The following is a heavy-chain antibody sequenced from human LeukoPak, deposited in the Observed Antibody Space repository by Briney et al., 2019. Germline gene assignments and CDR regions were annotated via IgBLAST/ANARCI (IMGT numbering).Heavy chain of an antibody. CDR2: IQWNDDK. CDR3: ARILSGYDLSYYGMDV. CDR1: GFSLSTSGVC. D-gene: IGHD5-12*01. V-gene: IGHV2-70*11. J-gene: IGHJ6*02. Sequence: SGPALVKPTQTLTLTCTFSGFSLSTSGVCVSWIRQPPGKALEWLARIQWNDDKYYSTSLKTRLTTSKDTSKNQVVLTMTNMDPVDTATYYCARILSGYDLSYYGMDVWGQGTTVTVSS.